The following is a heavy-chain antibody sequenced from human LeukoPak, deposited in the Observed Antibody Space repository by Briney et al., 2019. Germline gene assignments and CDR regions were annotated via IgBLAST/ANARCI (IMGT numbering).Heavy chain of an antibody. Sequence: GGSLRLSCAASGFTFSSYSMNWVRQAPGKGLEWVSYISSSSTIYYADSVKGRFTISRDNAKNSLYLQMNSLRAEDTAVYYCARDPRLLAYGMDVWGQGTTVTVSS. D-gene: IGHD3-3*01. CDR1: GFTFSSYS. CDR3: ARDPRLLAYGMDV. J-gene: IGHJ6*02. CDR2: ISSSSTI. V-gene: IGHV3-48*01.